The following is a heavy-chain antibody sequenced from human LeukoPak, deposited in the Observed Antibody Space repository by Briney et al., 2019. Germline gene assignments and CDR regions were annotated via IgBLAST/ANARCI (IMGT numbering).Heavy chain of an antibody. J-gene: IGHJ4*02. CDR3: ARGDFELFGVIDY. V-gene: IGHV4-39*07. CDR2: IYYSGST. Sequence: SETLSLTCTVSGGSISSSSYYWGWIRQPPGKGLEWIGSIYYSGSTCYNPSLKSRVTISVDTSKNQFSLKLSSVTAADTAVYYCARGDFELFGVIDYWGQGTLVTVSS. CDR1: GGSISSSSYY. D-gene: IGHD3-10*01.